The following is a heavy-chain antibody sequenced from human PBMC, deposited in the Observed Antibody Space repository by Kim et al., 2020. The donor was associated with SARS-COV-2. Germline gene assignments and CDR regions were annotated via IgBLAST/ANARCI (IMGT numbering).Heavy chain of an antibody. V-gene: IGHV3-43*02. Sequence: GGSLRLSCAASGFTFDDYAMHWVRQAPGKGLEWVSLISGDGGSTYYADSVKGRFTISRDNSKNSLYLQMNSLRTEDTALYYCAKENIGWLTQRPYYYYYGMDVWGQGTTVTVSS. CDR3: AKENIGWLTQRPYYYYYGMDV. J-gene: IGHJ6*02. D-gene: IGHD6-19*01. CDR2: ISGDGGST. CDR1: GFTFDDYA.